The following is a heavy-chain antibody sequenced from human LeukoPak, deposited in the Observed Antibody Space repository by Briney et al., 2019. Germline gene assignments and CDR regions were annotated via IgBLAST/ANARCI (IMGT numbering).Heavy chain of an antibody. Sequence: GGSLRLSCAASGLTFRIYSMNCVRPAPGKGREWVSSISSSIRYIYYADSVKGRFTISRDNAKNSLFLQMNSLRAEDTAVYYCARVLRYCSGGNCYSGGLGYMDVWGKGTTVTISS. CDR1: GLTFRIYS. CDR2: ISSSIRYI. V-gene: IGHV3-21*04. J-gene: IGHJ6*03. D-gene: IGHD2-15*01. CDR3: ARVLRYCSGGNCYSGGLGYMDV.